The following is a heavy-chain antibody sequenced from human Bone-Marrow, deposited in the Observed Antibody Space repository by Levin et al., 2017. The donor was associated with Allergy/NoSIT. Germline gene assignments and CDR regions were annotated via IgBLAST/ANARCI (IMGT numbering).Heavy chain of an antibody. D-gene: IGHD2-2*02. CDR2: INPSGGST. V-gene: IGHV1-46*01. CDR3: ARDSPAAIRWGYYYYGMDV. Sequence: GESLKISCKASGYTFTSYYMHWVRQAPGQGLEWMGIINPSGGSTSYAQKFQGRVTMTRDTSTSTVYMELSSLRSEDTAVYYCARDSPAAIRWGYYYYGMDVWGQGTTVTVSS. CDR1: GYTFTSYY. J-gene: IGHJ6*02.